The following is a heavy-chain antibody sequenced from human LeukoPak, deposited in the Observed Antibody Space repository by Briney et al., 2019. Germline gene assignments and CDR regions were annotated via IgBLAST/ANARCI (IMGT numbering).Heavy chain of an antibody. CDR3: ARSPTTVTNYYYGMDV. J-gene: IGHJ6*02. CDR1: GSIFTSYW. D-gene: IGHD4-17*01. V-gene: IGHV5-51*01. CDR2: IYPGDSDT. Sequence: GGSLEISCQGSGSIFTSYWIGWVRQLPGKGLEWMGIIYPGDSDTRYSPSFQGQVTISAEKSISTAYLQWSSLKASDTAMYYCARSPTTVTNYYYGMDVWGQGTTVTVSS.